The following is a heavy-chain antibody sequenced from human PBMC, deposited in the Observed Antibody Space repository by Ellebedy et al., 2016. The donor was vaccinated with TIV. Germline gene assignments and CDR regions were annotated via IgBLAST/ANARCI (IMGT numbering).Heavy chain of an antibody. CDR1: GGSISSYY. J-gene: IGHJ5*02. D-gene: IGHD2/OR15-2a*01. Sequence: SETLSLTXTVSGGSISSYYWNWIRQPPGKGLEWIGHIYYGGSTIYNPSLNSRVTISMDTSKNHFSLELRSVSAADTAVYYCARRAIMSGSTSETWLVPWGQGTLVTVSS. CDR3: ARRAIMSGSTSETWLVP. CDR2: IYYGGST. V-gene: IGHV4-59*01.